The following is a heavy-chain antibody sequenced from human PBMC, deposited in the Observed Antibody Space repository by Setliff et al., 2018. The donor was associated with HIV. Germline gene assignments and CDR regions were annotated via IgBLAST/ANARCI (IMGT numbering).Heavy chain of an antibody. CDR1: GGTFSSYA. CDR2: IIPIFGTA. D-gene: IGHD6-19*01. J-gene: IGHJ4*02. V-gene: IGHV1-69*05. Sequence: SVKVSCKASGGTFSSYAISWVRQAPGQGLEWMGGIIPIFGTANYAQKFQGRVTITTDESTSTAYMELSSLRSEDTAVYYCAKEVLEIAVAASWGQGTLVTVSS. CDR3: AKEVLEIAVAAS.